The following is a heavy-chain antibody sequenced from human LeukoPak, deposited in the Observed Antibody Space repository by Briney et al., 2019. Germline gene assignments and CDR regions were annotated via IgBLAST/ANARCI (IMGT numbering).Heavy chain of an antibody. D-gene: IGHD5-18*01. CDR2: INSDGSTT. CDR3: TRGTANLDY. J-gene: IGHJ4*02. V-gene: IGHV3-74*01. Sequence: GGSLRLSCAASGFTFSSYWMHWVRQAPGKGLVWVSRINSDGSTTNYADSVKGRFAISRDNAENTLYLQMNSLRAEDTAVYYCTRGTANLDYWGQGTLVTVSS. CDR1: GFTFSSYW.